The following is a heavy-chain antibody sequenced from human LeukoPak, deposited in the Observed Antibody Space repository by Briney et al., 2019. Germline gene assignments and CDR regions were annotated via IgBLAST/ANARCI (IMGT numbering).Heavy chain of an antibody. Sequence: GGSLRLSCSASGFTFSSYAMHWVRQAPGKGLEHISAIGSNVDRTYYADSVKGRFTISRDNSKNSLYLQMSSLRTEDTAVYYCVKDRGRNWYTAFDIWGLGTMVTVSS. J-gene: IGHJ3*02. V-gene: IGHV3-64*03. D-gene: IGHD1-14*01. CDR2: IGSNVDRT. CDR3: VKDRGRNWYTAFDI. CDR1: GFTFSSYA.